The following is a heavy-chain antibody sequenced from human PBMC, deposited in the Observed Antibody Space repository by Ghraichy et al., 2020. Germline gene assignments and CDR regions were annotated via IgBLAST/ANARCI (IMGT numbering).Heavy chain of an antibody. D-gene: IGHD5/OR15-5a*01. CDR3: AREMSRLNYYYGMDV. J-gene: IGHJ6*02. V-gene: IGHV4-4*02. CDR1: GGSITSSNW. Sequence: SETLSLTCSVSGGSITSSNWWIWVRQPPGKGLEWIGEIYRGGSINYNPSLRSRVTISVDKSKNQLSLKLTSVTAADTAVYYCAREMSRLNYYYGMDVWGQGTTVAVSS. CDR2: IYRGGSI.